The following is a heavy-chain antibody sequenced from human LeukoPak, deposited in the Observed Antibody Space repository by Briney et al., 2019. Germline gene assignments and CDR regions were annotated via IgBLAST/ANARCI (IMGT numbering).Heavy chain of an antibody. CDR1: SGSISSTSYY. Sequence: PSETLSLTCTVSSGSISSTSYYWGWIRQPPGMGLEWIGSMYYSGSTYYNPSLKSRVTISVDTSKSQFSLKLSSVTAADTAVYYCARGGSEYDSSGYFDYWGQGTLVTVAS. CDR2: MYYSGST. J-gene: IGHJ4*02. CDR3: ARGGSEYDSSGYFDY. D-gene: IGHD3-22*01. V-gene: IGHV4-39*07.